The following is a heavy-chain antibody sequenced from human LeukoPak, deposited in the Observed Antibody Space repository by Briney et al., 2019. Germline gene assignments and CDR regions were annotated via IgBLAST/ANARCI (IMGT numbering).Heavy chain of an antibody. V-gene: IGHV3-7*03. CDR2: IKQDGSEK. Sequence: PGGSLRLSCAASGFTFSSNWMSWVRQAPGKGLEWVANIKQDGSEKYYVDSVKGRFTISRDNAKNSLYLQMNSLRAEDTAVYYCARAGSGGDCYKCESSDFDYWGQGTLVTVSS. CDR1: GFTFSSNW. CDR3: ARAGSGGDCYKCESSDFDY. J-gene: IGHJ4*02. D-gene: IGHD2-21*02.